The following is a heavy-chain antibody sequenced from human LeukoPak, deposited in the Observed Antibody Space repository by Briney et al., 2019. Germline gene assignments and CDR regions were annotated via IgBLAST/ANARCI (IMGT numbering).Heavy chain of an antibody. Sequence: HPGGSLRLSCAASGFTFSSYAMSWVRQAPGKGLEWVSAISGSGGSTYYADSVKGRFTISRDNSKNTLYLQMNSLRAEDTAVYYCANIHFTGSSSLGDDYWGQGTLVTVSS. D-gene: IGHD6-6*01. CDR1: GFTFSSYA. CDR2: ISGSGGST. V-gene: IGHV3-23*01. CDR3: ANIHFTGSSSLGDDY. J-gene: IGHJ4*02.